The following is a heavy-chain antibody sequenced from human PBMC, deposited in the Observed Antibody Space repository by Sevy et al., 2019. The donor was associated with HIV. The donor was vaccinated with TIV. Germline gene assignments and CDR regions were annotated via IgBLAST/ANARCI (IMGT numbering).Heavy chain of an antibody. V-gene: IGHV3-74*01. J-gene: IGHJ4*02. CDR2: VNSDGSST. D-gene: IGHD6-13*01. CDR1: GFTFSSYW. Sequence: GGSLRLSCATSGFTFSSYWMHWVRQAPGKGLVWVSRVNSDGSSTTYADSVKGRFTIPRENAKNTLSLLMNSLRAEDTAVYYCVAANSWEDYWGQGTLVTVSS. CDR3: VAANSWEDY.